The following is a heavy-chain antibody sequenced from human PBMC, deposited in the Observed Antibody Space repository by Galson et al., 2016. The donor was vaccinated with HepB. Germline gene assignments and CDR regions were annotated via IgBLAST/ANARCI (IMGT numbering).Heavy chain of an antibody. J-gene: IGHJ4*02. Sequence: SLRLSCAVSGFTVSNNYMSWVRQAPGKGLEWVSVMYSGGGTYYADSVRDRFTISRDNSKNTVYLQMNSLRAEDTAVYYCARLVLYDTSGSYYWGQGTLVTVSS. CDR1: GFTVSNNY. CDR3: ARLVLYDTSGSYY. V-gene: IGHV3-53*01. CDR2: MYSGGGT. D-gene: IGHD3-22*01.